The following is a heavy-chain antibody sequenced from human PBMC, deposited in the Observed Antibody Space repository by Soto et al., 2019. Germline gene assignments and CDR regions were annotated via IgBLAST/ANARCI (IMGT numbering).Heavy chain of an antibody. CDR2: IYHSGST. D-gene: IGHD6-6*01. J-gene: IGHJ6*02. CDR3: ARARIRIAARPYSYYGMDG. Sequence: PSETLSLTCAFSVGSISSSNWWSWVRQPPGKGLEWIGEIYHSGSTNYNPSLKSRVTISVDKSKNQFSLKLSSVTAADTAVYYCARARIRIAARPYSYYGMDGWGQGTTVTVSS. CDR1: VGSISSSNW. V-gene: IGHV4-4*02.